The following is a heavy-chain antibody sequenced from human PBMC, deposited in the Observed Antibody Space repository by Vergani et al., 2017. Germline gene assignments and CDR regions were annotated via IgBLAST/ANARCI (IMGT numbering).Heavy chain of an antibody. CDR1: GFTFDDYA. CDR3: ASGHSGSYY. D-gene: IGHD1-26*01. CDR2: ISWNSGSI. V-gene: IGHV3-9*01. J-gene: IGHJ4*02. Sequence: VQLVESGGGVVQPGRSLRLSCAASGFTFDDYAMHWVRQAPGKGLEWVSGISWNSGSIGYADSVKGRFTISRDNAKNSLYLQMNSLRAEDTALYYCASGHSGSYYWGQGTLVTVSS.